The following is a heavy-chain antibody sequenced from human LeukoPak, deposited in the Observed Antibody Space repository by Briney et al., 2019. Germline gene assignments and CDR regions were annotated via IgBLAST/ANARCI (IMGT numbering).Heavy chain of an antibody. CDR1: GFTFSSYW. D-gene: IGHD7-27*01. Sequence: GGSLRLSCAASGFTFSSYWMHWVRQGQGKGLVWVSRINSDGSSTSYADSVKGRFTISRGNAKNTLYMQMNSLRAEDTALYYCAKDIRTGDQPDAFDIWGQGTMVTVSS. V-gene: IGHV3-74*01. CDR3: AKDIRTGDQPDAFDI. J-gene: IGHJ3*02. CDR2: INSDGSST.